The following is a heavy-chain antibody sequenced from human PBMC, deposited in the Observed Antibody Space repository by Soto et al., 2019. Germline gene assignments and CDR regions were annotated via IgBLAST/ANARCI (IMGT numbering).Heavy chain of an antibody. Sequence: LRLSCAASGFTFNTYGMHWVRQAPGKGLEWVAVISYDGSEKYYVDSVKGRFTISKDNSKNTLYLQMNSLRPEDTAVYYCAKSPNFYCSSPNCYKYYFDHWGQGTRVTVSS. J-gene: IGHJ4*02. CDR1: GFTFNTYG. CDR3: AKSPNFYCSSPNCYKYYFDH. CDR2: ISYDGSEK. D-gene: IGHD2-2*02. V-gene: IGHV3-30*18.